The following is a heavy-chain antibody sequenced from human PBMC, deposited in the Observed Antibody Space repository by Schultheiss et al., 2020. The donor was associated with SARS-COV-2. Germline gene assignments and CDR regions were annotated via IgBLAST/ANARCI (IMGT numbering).Heavy chain of an antibody. J-gene: IGHJ6*02. CDR2: ISAYNGNT. V-gene: IGHV1-18*01. CDR3: AREGVTMIVVAWGYYGMDV. D-gene: IGHD3-22*01. CDR1: GYTFTSYG. Sequence: ASVKVSCKASGYTFTSYGISWVRQAPGQGLEWMGWISAYNGNTNYAQKLQGRVTMTTDTSTSTAYMELRSLRSDDTAVYYCAREGVTMIVVAWGYYGMDVWGQGTTVTVSS.